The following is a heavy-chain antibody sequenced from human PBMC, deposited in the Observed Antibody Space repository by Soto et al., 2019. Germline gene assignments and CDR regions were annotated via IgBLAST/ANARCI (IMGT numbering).Heavy chain of an antibody. D-gene: IGHD6-19*01. J-gene: IGHJ5*01. CDR2: ISSTSKYI. CDR1: GFTFSNYS. CDR3: ARGLSSGWFDY. V-gene: IGHV3-21*01. Sequence: GGSLRLSCAASGFTFSNYSMNWVRQAPGKGLEWVSSISSTSKYIYYADSVKGRFTISRDNAKKSLYLQMNSLRVEDTAVYYCARGLSSGWFDYWGQGILVTVSS.